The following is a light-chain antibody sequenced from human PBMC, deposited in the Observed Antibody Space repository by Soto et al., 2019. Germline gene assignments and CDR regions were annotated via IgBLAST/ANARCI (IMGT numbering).Light chain of an antibody. V-gene: IGKV1-5*03. CDR3: QQYNSYSRT. CDR2: KAS. CDR1: QSISSW. J-gene: IGKJ1*01. Sequence: DIQMTQSPSTLSASVGDRVTITCRASQSISSWLAWYQQKPGQAPNLLIYKASSLERGVPSRFSGSGSGTEFTLTISSLQPDDFATYYCQQYNSYSRTFGQGTKVEIK.